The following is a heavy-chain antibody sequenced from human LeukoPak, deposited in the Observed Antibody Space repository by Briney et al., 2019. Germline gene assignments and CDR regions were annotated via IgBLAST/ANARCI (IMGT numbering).Heavy chain of an antibody. CDR3: VSTGSLLDY. V-gene: IGHV3-7*01. CDR2: IKQDGSDK. D-gene: IGHD3-10*01. J-gene: IGHJ4*02. Sequence: GGSLRLSCAVSGFTFSNYWMTWVRQAPGKGLEWVANIKQDGSDKYYVDSVKGRFTISRDKAKNSLYLQMNSLRVEDTAVYYCVSTGSLLDYWGQGVLVTVSS. CDR1: GFTFSNYW.